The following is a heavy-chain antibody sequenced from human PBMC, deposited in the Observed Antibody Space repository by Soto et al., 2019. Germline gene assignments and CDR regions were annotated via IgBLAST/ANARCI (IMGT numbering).Heavy chain of an antibody. V-gene: IGHV3-21*01. CDR3: ARDGAHYDYVWGSYRYSTNWFDP. D-gene: IGHD3-16*02. CDR2: ISSSSSYI. J-gene: IGHJ5*02. CDR1: GFTFSSYS. Sequence: GGSLRLSCAASGFTFSSYSMNWVRQAPGKGLEWVSSISSSSSYIYYADSVKGRFTISRDNAKNSLYLQMNSLRAEDTAVYYCARDGAHYDYVWGSYRYSTNWFDPWGQGTLVTVSS.